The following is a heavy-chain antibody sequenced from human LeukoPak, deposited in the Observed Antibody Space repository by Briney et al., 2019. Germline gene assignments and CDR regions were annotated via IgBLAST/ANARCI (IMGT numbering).Heavy chain of an antibody. CDR2: ISAYNGNT. CDR1: GYTFTSYG. CDR3: ARDMKRSSGYYPRLCYY. D-gene: IGHD3-22*01. J-gene: IGHJ4*02. V-gene: IGHV1-18*01. Sequence: ASVKVSCKASGYTFTSYGITWVRQAPGQRLEWMGWISAYNGNTNYAQKLQGRVTLTTDTSTSTAYTELRSLRSDDTAVYYCARDMKRSSGYYPRLCYYWGQGTLVTVSS.